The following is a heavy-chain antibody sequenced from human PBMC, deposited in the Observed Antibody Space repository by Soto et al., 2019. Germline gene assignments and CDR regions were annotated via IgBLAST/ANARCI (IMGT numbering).Heavy chain of an antibody. J-gene: IGHJ5*02. CDR3: ARDHRIVVVPAAIVGVGWFDP. CDR2: TYYRSRWYN. D-gene: IGHD2-2*02. CDR1: GDSVSSNSAA. Sequence: QVQLQQSGPGLVKPSQTLSLTCAISGDSVSSNSAAWNWIRQSPSRGLEWLGRTYYRSRWYNDYAVSVKSRITINPDTSKNQFSLQLNSVTPEDTAVYYCARDHRIVVVPAAIVGVGWFDPWGQGTLVTVSS. V-gene: IGHV6-1*01.